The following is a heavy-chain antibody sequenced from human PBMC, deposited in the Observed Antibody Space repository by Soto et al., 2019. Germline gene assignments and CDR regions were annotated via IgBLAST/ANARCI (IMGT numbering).Heavy chain of an antibody. Sequence: QVQLVESGGGLVKPGGSLRLSCAASGFTFSDYYMSWIRQAPGKGLEWVSYISSSGSTIYYADAVKGRSAISRDTAKNSLYLPLSSLRAADTAVYSCARPFSGYYYGMDVWGQGTTVTVSS. CDR1: GFTFSDYY. D-gene: IGHD3-3*01. V-gene: IGHV3-11*01. J-gene: IGHJ6*02. CDR3: ARPFSGYYYGMDV. CDR2: ISSSGSTI.